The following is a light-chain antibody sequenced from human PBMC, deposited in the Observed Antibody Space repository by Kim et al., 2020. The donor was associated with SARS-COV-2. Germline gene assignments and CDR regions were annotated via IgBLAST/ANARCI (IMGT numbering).Light chain of an antibody. J-gene: IGKJ2*01. CDR2: GAS. Sequence: EIVMTQSPATLSVSPGERATLFCRASQSVSTNVAWYQQKPGQAPRLLIFGASPRATGVPARFSGSGSGTDFTLTIGGLQSEDFAVYFCQQYNRWPYTFGQGTKLEIK. CDR3: QQYNRWPYT. V-gene: IGKV3-15*01. CDR1: QSVSTN.